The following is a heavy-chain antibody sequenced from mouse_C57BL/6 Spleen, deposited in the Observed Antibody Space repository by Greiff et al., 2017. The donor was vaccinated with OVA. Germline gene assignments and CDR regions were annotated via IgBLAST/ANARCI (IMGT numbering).Heavy chain of an antibody. CDR2: IWRGRST. D-gene: IGHD2-1*01. J-gene: IGHJ4*01. Sequence: VQVVESGPGLVQPSQSLSITCTVSGFSLTSYGVHWVRQSPGKGLEWLGVIWRGRSTDYNAAFMSRLSITKDNSKSQVFFKMNSLQADDTAIYYCAKIYGNYVWAMDYWGQGTSVTVSS. CDR3: AKIYGNYVWAMDY. CDR1: GFSLTSYG. V-gene: IGHV2-5*01.